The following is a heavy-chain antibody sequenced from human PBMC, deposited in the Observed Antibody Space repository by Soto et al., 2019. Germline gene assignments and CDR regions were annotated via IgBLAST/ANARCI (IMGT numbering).Heavy chain of an antibody. J-gene: IGHJ5*02. CDR1: GFTFSKYT. CDR3: AGEYCGGDCYYLVWFDP. CDR2: ISSSSTYI. V-gene: IGHV3-21*01. D-gene: IGHD2-21*02. Sequence: GGSLRLSCAASGFTFSKYTMNWVRQAPGKGLEWVSSISSSSTYIYYADSVKGRFTISRDNAKNSLYLQMNSLRAEDTAVYYCAGEYCGGDCYYLVWFDPWGQGTLVTVSS.